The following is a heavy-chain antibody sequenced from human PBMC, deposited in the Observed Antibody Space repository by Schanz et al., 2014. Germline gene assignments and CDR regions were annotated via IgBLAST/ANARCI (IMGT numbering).Heavy chain of an antibody. CDR2: ISIRGGNT. V-gene: IGHV3-23*04. CDR1: GFTFSTYA. J-gene: IGHJ4*02. Sequence: EVQLVESGGGLVQPGGSLRLSCAASGFTFSTYAMTWVRQAPGKGLEWVSSISIRGGNTYYTASVKGRFTISRDNSKNTLDLQMSSLTADDTAVYYCARDPNSVNEIDYWGQGTLVTVSS. CDR3: ARDPNSVNEIDY. D-gene: IGHD5-12*01.